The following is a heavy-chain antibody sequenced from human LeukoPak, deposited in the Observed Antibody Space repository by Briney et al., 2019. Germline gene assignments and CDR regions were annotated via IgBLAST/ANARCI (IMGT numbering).Heavy chain of an antibody. J-gene: IGHJ6*02. CDR1: GFTFSSYS. CDR2: ISSSSSYI. V-gene: IGHV3-21*01. CDR3: ARDRSDILTGWLKRGMSV. D-gene: IGHD3-9*01. Sequence: GGSLRLSCAASGFTFSSYSMNWVRQAPGKGLEWVSSISSSSSYIYYADSVKGRFTISRGNAKNSLYLQMNSLRAEDTAVYYCARDRSDILTGWLKRGMSVWGQGTTVTVSS.